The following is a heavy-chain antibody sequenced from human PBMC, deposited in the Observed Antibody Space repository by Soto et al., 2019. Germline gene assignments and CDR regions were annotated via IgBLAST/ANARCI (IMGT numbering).Heavy chain of an antibody. J-gene: IGHJ6*02. CDR2: INAYNGNT. CDR1: GYRFTSYG. Sequence: QVQLVQSGAEVKNPGASVKVSCKASGYRFTSYGIGWVRQAPGQGLEWMGWINAYNGNTNYAQNLQGRVTLTTDTXXXXXXXXXXXXXXXXXXXXXXXXXXXXXXXXXQDVWGQGTTVTVSS. CDR3: XXXXXXXXXXXQDV. V-gene: IGHV1-18*01.